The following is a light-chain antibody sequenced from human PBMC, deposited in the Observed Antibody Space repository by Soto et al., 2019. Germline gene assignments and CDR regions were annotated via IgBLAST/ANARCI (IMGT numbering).Light chain of an antibody. Sequence: QSVLTQPPSASGTPGQRVSISCSGSSSNIGSNTVRWYQHLPGTAPRLLIYNNIQRPSGVPDRFSGSKSGTSASLAISGLQSEDEADYYCAVWDDSLDGHAVFGEGTQLTVL. CDR3: AVWDDSLDGHAV. CDR1: SSNIGSNT. V-gene: IGLV1-44*01. J-gene: IGLJ7*01. CDR2: NNI.